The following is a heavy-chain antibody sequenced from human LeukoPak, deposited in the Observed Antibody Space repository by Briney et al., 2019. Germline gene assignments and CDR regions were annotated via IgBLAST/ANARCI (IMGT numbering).Heavy chain of an antibody. V-gene: IGHV4-34*09. CDR2: IYYSGST. D-gene: IGHD2-21*02. Sequence: PSETLSLTCAVYGGSFSGYYWSWIRQPPGKGLEWIGYIYYSGSTYYNPSLKSRVTISVGTSKNQFSLKLSSVTAADTAVYYCARIAYCGGDCYSHWFDPWGQGTLVTVSS. CDR1: GGSFSGYY. CDR3: ARIAYCGGDCYSHWFDP. J-gene: IGHJ5*02.